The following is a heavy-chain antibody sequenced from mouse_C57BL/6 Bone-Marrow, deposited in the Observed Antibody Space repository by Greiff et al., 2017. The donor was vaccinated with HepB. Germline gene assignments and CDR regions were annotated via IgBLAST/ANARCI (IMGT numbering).Heavy chain of an antibody. CDR3: ARGGYGSPYYAMDY. CDR1: GFSLTSYG. D-gene: IGHD1-1*01. CDR2: IWSGGST. J-gene: IGHJ4*01. Sequence: LVESGPGLVQPSQSLSITCTVSGFSLTSYGVHWVRQSPGKGLEWLGVIWSGGSTDYNAAFISRLSISKDNSKSQVFFKMNSLQADDTAIYYCARGGYGSPYYAMDYWGQGTSVTVSS. V-gene: IGHV2-2*01.